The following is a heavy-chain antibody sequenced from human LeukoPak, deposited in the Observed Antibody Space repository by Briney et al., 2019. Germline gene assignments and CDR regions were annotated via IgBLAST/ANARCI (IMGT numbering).Heavy chain of an antibody. CDR2: IYYSGST. CDR1: GGSISSSSYY. J-gene: IGHJ5*02. V-gene: IGHV4-39*07. D-gene: IGHD1-7*01. Sequence: PSETLSLTCTVSGGSISSSSYYWGWIRQPPGKGLEWIGSIYYSGSTYYNPSLKSRVTISVDTSKNQFSLKLSSVTAADTTVYYRARDYITGTRTGFDPWGQGTLVTVSS. CDR3: ARDYITGTRTGFDP.